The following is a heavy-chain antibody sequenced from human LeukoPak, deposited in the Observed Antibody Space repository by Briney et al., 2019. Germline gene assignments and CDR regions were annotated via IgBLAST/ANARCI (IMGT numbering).Heavy chain of an antibody. CDR1: GGTFSSYA. J-gene: IGHJ4*02. CDR2: IIPIFGTA. D-gene: IGHD3-9*01. Sequence: SVKVSCKASGGTFSSYAISWVRQAPGQGLEWMGGIIPIFGTANYAQKFQGRVTITADKSTSTAYMELSSLRSEDTAVYYCARGIPTTYDILTGYYLDYWGQGTLVTVSS. CDR3: ARGIPTTYDILTGYYLDY. V-gene: IGHV1-69*06.